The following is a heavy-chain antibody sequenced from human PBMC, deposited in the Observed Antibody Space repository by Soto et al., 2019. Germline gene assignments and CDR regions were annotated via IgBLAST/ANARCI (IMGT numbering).Heavy chain of an antibody. Sequence: EVQLLESGGGLVQPGGSLRLSCAASGFTFSSYAMSWVRQAPGKGLEWVSAISGSGGSTYYADSVKGRFTISRDNSKNTLYLQMNSLRADDTAVYYCAKIKTHVYSPTLTFDYWGQGTLVTVSS. D-gene: IGHD6-13*01. V-gene: IGHV3-23*01. CDR1: GFTFSSYA. CDR2: ISGSGGST. CDR3: AKIKTHVYSPTLTFDY. J-gene: IGHJ4*02.